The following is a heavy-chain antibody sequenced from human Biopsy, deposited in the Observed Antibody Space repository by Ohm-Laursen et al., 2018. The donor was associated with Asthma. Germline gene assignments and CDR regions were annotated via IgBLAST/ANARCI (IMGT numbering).Heavy chain of an antibody. CDR1: GYTFNSAG. D-gene: IGHD3-10*01. J-gene: IGHJ6*02. V-gene: IGHV1-18*01. CDR2: ISVYNGNT. Sequence: ASVKVSCKTSGYTFNSAGITWVRQAPGQGLEWVGWISVYNGNTKVAQKLQDRVTTITDTSTSTAYMELRSLRSDDTAVYFCARAVDYSHYYGIDVWGQGTTVTVS. CDR3: ARAVDYSHYYGIDV.